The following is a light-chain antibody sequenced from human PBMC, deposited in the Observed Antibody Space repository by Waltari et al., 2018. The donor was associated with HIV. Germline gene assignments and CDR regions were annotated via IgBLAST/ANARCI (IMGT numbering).Light chain of an antibody. V-gene: IGKV3-11*01. Sequence: EIVLTQSPATPSLSPGERATLSCRASQSVSNSLIWYQQKPGQAPRLLMYDASNRATGVPARFSGSGSGTDFTLTISSLEPEDFAVYYCQQRSNWPPITFGGGTKVEIK. CDR2: DAS. CDR1: QSVSNS. J-gene: IGKJ4*01. CDR3: QQRSNWPPIT.